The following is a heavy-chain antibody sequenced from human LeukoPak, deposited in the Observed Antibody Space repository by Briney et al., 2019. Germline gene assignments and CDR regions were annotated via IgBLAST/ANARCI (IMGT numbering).Heavy chain of an antibody. D-gene: IGHD2-15*01. Sequence: PSETLSLTCAVSGGSINSGGYSWSWIRQTPGKGLEWIGYIYYSGSTYYNPSLKSRVTISVDTSKNQFSLKLSSVTAADTAVYYCARHDLAANTPTFGYWGQGTLVTVSS. V-gene: IGHV4-30-4*07. CDR3: ARHDLAANTPTFGY. J-gene: IGHJ4*02. CDR1: GGSINSGGYS. CDR2: IYYSGST.